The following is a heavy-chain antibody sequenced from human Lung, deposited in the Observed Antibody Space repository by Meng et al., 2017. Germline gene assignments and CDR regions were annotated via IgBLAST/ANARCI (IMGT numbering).Heavy chain of an antibody. D-gene: IGHD4-17*01. CDR3: ARGGVTTDD. V-gene: IGHV3-74*01. Sequence: EVQVVESGGCLVQPGGSLRLSCAASGFTFSTHWMHWVRQAPGKGLEWVSRITGDGSSTIYADSVQGRFTMSRDNAKNTLSLQMNSLRAEDTAVYYCARGGVTTDDWGQGTLVTVSS. CDR2: ITGDGSST. J-gene: IGHJ4*02. CDR1: GFTFSTHW.